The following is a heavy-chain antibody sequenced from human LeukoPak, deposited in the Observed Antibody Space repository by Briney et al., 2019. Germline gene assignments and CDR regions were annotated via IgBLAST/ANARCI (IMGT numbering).Heavy chain of an antibody. Sequence: PGGSLRRTCAASGFTFGTFWMSWVRQAPGKGLEWVANIKQDGSEKKYVDSVKGRFTISRDNAKKSLYLQTNSLRAGDTAVYYCAKTTITPPYYMDVWGKGTTVTVSS. CDR1: GFTFGTFW. V-gene: IGHV3-7*01. CDR3: AKTTITPPYYMDV. J-gene: IGHJ6*03. D-gene: IGHD4-11*01. CDR2: IKQDGSEK.